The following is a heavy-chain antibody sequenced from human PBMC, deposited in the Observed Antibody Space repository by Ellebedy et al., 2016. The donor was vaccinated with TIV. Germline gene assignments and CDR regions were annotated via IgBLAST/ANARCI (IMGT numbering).Heavy chain of an antibody. CDR1: GFTFSSYA. J-gene: IGHJ2*01. CDR3: ARDAWYFDL. V-gene: IGHV3-23*01. CDR2: ISGSGGST. Sequence: GESLKISCAASGFTFSSYAMSWVRQAPGKGLEWFSAISGSGGSTYYADSVKGRFTISRDNAKNSLYLQMNSLRAEDTAVYYCARDAWYFDLWGRGILVTVSS.